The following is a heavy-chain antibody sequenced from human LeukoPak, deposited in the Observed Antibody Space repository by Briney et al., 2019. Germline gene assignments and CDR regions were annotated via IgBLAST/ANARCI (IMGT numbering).Heavy chain of an antibody. Sequence: PGGSLRLSCVASGFTFNDYAIHWVRQAPGKGLEWVSLITWDGGSTYYADSVKGRFTISRDNSKNSLYLQMNSLRAEDTALYYCARRVAAVVGDAFDIWGQGTMVTVSS. CDR3: ARRVAAVVGDAFDI. CDR1: GFTFNDYA. J-gene: IGHJ3*02. D-gene: IGHD6-13*01. CDR2: ITWDGGST. V-gene: IGHV3-43D*03.